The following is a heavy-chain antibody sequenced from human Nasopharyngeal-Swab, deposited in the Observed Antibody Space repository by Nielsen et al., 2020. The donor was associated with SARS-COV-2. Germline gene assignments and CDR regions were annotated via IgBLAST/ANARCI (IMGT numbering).Heavy chain of an antibody. CDR2: MNPNSGNT. CDR3: ATGPVRGVISWFDP. CDR1: GYTFTSYD. J-gene: IGHJ5*02. Sequence: ASVKVSCKASGYTFTSYDINWVRQATGQGLEWMGWMNPNSGNTGYAQKFQGRVTMTRNTSISTAYMELSSLRSEDTAVYYCATGPVRGVISWFDPWGQGTLVTVSS. V-gene: IGHV1-8*01. D-gene: IGHD3-10*01.